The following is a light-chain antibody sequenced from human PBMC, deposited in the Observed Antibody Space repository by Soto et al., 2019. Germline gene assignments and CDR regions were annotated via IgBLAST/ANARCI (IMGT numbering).Light chain of an antibody. J-gene: IGLJ7*01. V-gene: IGLV2-14*01. CDR3: SSYTSSSTLAV. Sequence: QSALTQPASVSGSPGQSINISCTGTSSDVGVYNYVSWYQQHPGKAPKLMIYEVSNRPSGVSNRFSGSKSGNTASLTISGLPAEDEADYYCSSYTSSSTLAVFGGGTQLTVL. CDR2: EVS. CDR1: SSDVGVYNY.